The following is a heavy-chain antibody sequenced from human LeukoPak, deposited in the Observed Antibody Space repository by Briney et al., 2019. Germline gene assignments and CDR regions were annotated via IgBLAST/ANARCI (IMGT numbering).Heavy chain of an antibody. CDR1: GFTFDNYA. CDR2: ISWNSRSI. V-gene: IGHV3-9*01. D-gene: IGHD3-3*01. CDR3: ARDRSGVVITH. Sequence: GGSLRLSCAASGFTFDNYAMHWVRQAPGKGLEWVSGISWNSRSIGYADSVRGRFAMSRDNAKNSLYLQMNSLRAEDTALYYCARDRSGVVITHWGQGTLVTVSS. J-gene: IGHJ4*02.